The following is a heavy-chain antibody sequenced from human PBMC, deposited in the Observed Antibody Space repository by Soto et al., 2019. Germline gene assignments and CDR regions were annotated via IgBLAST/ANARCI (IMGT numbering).Heavy chain of an antibody. Sequence: PGGSLRLSCAASGFTFSSYGMHWVRQAPGKGLEWVAVIWYDGSNKYYADSVKGRFTISRDNSKNTLYLQMNSLRAEDTAVYYCARAHGIVGATDLDYWGQGTLVTVSS. D-gene: IGHD1-26*01. J-gene: IGHJ4*02. CDR2: IWYDGSNK. CDR1: GFTFSSYG. V-gene: IGHV3-33*01. CDR3: ARAHGIVGATDLDY.